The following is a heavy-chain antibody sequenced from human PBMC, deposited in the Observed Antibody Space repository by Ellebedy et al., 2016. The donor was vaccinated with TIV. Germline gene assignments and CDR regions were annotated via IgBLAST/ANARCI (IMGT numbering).Heavy chain of an antibody. CDR2: IMPIFRTT. V-gene: IGHV1-69*13. CDR3: AREVPGKGLED. D-gene: IGHD3/OR15-3a*01. CDR1: GGTFSSSG. J-gene: IGHJ4*02. Sequence: SVKVSXXASGGTFSSSGITWVRQAPGQGLEWMGGIMPIFRTTNYAQKFQGRVKITADESTITAYLELSSLRSEDTAMYFCAREVPGKGLEDWGQGALVTVSS.